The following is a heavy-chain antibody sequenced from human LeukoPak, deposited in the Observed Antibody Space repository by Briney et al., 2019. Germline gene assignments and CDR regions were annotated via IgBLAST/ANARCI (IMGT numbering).Heavy chain of an antibody. Sequence: GGSLRLSCAASGFTFSSYAMSWVRQAPGKGLEWVSAISGSGGSTYYADSVKGRFTISRDNSKNTLYLQMNSLRAEDTAVYYCAKVYYYDSSGYRSDYFDYWGQGTLVTVSS. CDR3: AKVYYYDSSGYRSDYFDY. CDR1: GFTFSSYA. D-gene: IGHD3-22*01. J-gene: IGHJ4*02. V-gene: IGHV3-23*01. CDR2: ISGSGGST.